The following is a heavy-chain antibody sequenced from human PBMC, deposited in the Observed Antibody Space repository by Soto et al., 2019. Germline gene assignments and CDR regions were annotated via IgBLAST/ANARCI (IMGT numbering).Heavy chain of an antibody. D-gene: IGHD3-9*01. CDR1: GFPFSSYW. CDR2: ISGDGTTI. V-gene: IGHV3-74*01. J-gene: IGHJ4*02. Sequence: EVQLVESGGDSVQPGGSLRLSCAASGFPFSSYWMHWVRHTPGKRLEWVSRISGDGTTIYYAYSVTGRFTVSSANAKNPLSLQMSGLGAEDTAVYYCAREYYGLLTGYYNDHWGEGTMVSVSS. CDR3: AREYYGLLTGYYNDH.